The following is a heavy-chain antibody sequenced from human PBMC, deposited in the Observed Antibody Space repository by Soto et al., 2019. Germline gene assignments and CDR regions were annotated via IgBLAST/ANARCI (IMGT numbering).Heavy chain of an antibody. D-gene: IGHD2-8*01. CDR2: VSGDGISS. V-gene: IGHV3-74*01. Sequence: EVQLVESGGGLVQPGGSLRLSCGASGFTFSSSWMHWVRQAPGKGLVWVARVSGDGISSTYADSVKGRFTISRDNAKNTLYLQMNSLRAEDTAVYYCARESPGYCINSVCYYFDHWGQGTRVTVSS. CDR1: GFTFSSSW. J-gene: IGHJ4*02. CDR3: ARESPGYCINSVCYYFDH.